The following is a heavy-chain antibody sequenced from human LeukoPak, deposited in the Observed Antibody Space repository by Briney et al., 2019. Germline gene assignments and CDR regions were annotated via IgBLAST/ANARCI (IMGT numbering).Heavy chain of an antibody. D-gene: IGHD1-26*01. J-gene: IGHJ4*02. CDR3: ANPEWGTYLVGFDY. CDR1: GLTFSTSG. Sequence: GGSLRLSCTASGLTFSTSGFNWGRQAPGMGLEWVSSISSSSSYIYYADSVKGRFTISRDNSKNTLYLRMNSLRAEDTAVYFCANPEWGTYLVGFDYWGQGTLLTVSS. CDR2: ISSSSSYI. V-gene: IGHV3-21*04.